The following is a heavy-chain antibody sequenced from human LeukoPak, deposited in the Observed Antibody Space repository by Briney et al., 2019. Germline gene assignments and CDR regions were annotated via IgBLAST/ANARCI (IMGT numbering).Heavy chain of an antibody. Sequence: ASVTVSFTASGYTFTTYYIHWVRQAPGQGLEWMVIINPTGGSTTYAQKFQGRVTMTRDTSTSTVFMEVNSLRSEDTAVYYCALYSSTWYWGQGTLVTVSS. CDR1: GYTFTTYY. V-gene: IGHV1-46*01. D-gene: IGHD6-13*01. J-gene: IGHJ4*02. CDR2: INPTGGST. CDR3: ALYSSTWY.